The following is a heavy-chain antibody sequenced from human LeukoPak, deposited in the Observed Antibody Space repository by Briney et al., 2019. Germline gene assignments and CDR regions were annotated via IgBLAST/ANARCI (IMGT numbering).Heavy chain of an antibody. CDR3: ARESLVKSGSYSYYMDV. D-gene: IGHD1-26*01. V-gene: IGHV3-7*01. Sequence: GGSLRLSCATSGFTFSSYWMSWVRQAPGKGLEWVANIKQDGSEKYYVDSVKGRFTISRDNAKNSLYLQMNSLRAEDTAVFYCARESLVKSGSYSYYMDVWGKGTTVTVSS. J-gene: IGHJ6*03. CDR2: IKQDGSEK. CDR1: GFTFSSYW.